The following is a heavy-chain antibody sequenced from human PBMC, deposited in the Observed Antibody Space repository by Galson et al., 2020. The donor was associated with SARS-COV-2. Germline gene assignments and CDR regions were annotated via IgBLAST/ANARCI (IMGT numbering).Heavy chain of an antibody. J-gene: IGHJ4*02. Sequence: SVKVSCKASGGTFSSYAISWVRQAPGQGLEWMGGIIHIFGTANYAQKFQGRVTITADESTSTAYMELSSLRSEDTAVYYCARSGVRGVRTSFDYGGQGTRVTVSS. V-gene: IGHV1-69*13. CDR3: ARSGVRGVRTSFDY. D-gene: IGHD3-10*01. CDR1: GGTFSSYA. CDR2: IIHIFGTA.